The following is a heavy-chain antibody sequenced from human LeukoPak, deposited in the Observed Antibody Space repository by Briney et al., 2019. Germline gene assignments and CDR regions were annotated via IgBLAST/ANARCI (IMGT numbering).Heavy chain of an antibody. CDR1: GFTFSGYW. Sequence: GGSLRLSCAASGFTFSGYWMHWVRQAPGKGLVWVSRINSDGSSTSYADSVKGRFTISRDNAKNTLYLQMNSLRAEDTAVYYCARGITGTTLVYFDYWGQGTLVTVSS. V-gene: IGHV3-74*01. J-gene: IGHJ4*02. CDR3: ARGITGTTLVYFDY. CDR2: INSDGSST. D-gene: IGHD1-7*01.